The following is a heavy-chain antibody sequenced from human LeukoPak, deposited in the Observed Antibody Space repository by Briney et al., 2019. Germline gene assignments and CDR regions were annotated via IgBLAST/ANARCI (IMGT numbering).Heavy chain of an antibody. CDR3: ARGGFYTDWFDP. CDR2: IYTGGTT. CDR1: GFNATSNY. Sequence: PGGSLRFSCAASGFNATSNYMSWVRQAPGKGLEWVSVIYTGGTTYYADSVKGRFTMSRHNSKNTLFLQMDSLRAEDTAVYYCARGGFYTDWFDPWGQGTLVTVSS. D-gene: IGHD3-16*01. V-gene: IGHV3-53*04. J-gene: IGHJ5*02.